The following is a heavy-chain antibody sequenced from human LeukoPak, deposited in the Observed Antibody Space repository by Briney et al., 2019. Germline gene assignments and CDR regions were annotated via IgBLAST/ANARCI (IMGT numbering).Heavy chain of an antibody. D-gene: IGHD5-24*01. Sequence: GGSLRLSCAASGFTFSSYGMNWFRQVHGPGQELVSFISYDGSHKYYADSVKGRFTISRDTSKNTLYLQMNSLRPDDTAVYYCARDRQSMAQYYFDFWGQGSLVTVSS. J-gene: IGHJ4*02. CDR1: GFTFSSYG. CDR2: ISYDGSHK. V-gene: IGHV3-30-3*01. CDR3: ARDRQSMAQYYFDF.